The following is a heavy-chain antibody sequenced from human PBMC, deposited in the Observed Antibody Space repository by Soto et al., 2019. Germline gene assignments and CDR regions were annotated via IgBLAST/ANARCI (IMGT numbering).Heavy chain of an antibody. Sequence: REWIGEINHSVCTTYNPSLKSGVTISVDTSKNQFSLKLSSVTAADTAVYYCFFFQAEEGIRDVRSVSGFLMNRSSDL. J-gene: IGHJ2*01. CDR2: INHSVCT. V-gene: IGHV4-34*01. CDR3: FFFQAEEGIRDVRSVSGFLMNRSSDL. D-gene: IGHD3-10*02.